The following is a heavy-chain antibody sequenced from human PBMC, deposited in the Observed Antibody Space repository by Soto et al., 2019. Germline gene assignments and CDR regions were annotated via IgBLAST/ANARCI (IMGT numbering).Heavy chain of an antibody. D-gene: IGHD6-19*01. Sequence: EVQLVESGGGLVQPGGSLRLSCAASGFTFRSYWMSWVRQPPGKGLEWVANIKQDESEKYYVDSVKGRFTISRDNAKNSMYLQMNSLRAEDTAVYYCARALTWVAGPNDDRGQGTLVTVSS. CDR1: GFTFRSYW. CDR3: ARALTWVAGPNDD. CDR2: IKQDESEK. V-gene: IGHV3-7*01. J-gene: IGHJ4*02.